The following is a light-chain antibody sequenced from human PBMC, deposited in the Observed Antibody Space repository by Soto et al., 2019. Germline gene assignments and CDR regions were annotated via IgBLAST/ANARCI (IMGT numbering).Light chain of an antibody. V-gene: IGLV2-14*01. CDR3: SSYTSSILYV. J-gene: IGLJ1*01. CDR1: SSDVGGYNY. CDR2: EVS. Sequence: QSVLTRPASVSGSPGQSNTISCTGTSSDVGGYNYVSWYQQHPGKAPKLMIYEVSNRPSGVSNRFSGSKSGNTASLTISELQAEDEADYYCSSYTSSILYVFGTGTKVTVL.